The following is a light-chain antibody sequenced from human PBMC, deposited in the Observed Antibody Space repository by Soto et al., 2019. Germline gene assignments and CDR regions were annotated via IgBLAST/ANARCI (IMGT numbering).Light chain of an antibody. CDR3: QQRSNWRT. J-gene: IGKJ4*01. V-gene: IGKV3-11*01. Sequence: EIVLTQSPATLSLSPGERATLSCRASQSVSSYLAWYQQKPGQAPRLLIYDASNRATGIPARFSGSGSWTDFTLTISSLEPEDFAVYYCQQRSNWRTFVGGTKVEIK. CDR1: QSVSSY. CDR2: DAS.